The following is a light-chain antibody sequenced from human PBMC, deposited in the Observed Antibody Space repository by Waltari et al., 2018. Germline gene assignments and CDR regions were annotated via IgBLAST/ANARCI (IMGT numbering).Light chain of an antibody. CDR3: SMYMGSGVWV. CDR2: KGI. J-gene: IGLJ3*02. CDR1: SGSVSSTSY. Sequence: QTVVTPEPSLSVSPGGTVTLTCALSSGSVSSTSYPTWYQHTPGQPPRTLVYKGISRSAGVPDRFAGSILGNTAALTITGAQADDEADYYCSMYMGSGVWVFGGGTKLTVL. V-gene: IGLV8-61*01.